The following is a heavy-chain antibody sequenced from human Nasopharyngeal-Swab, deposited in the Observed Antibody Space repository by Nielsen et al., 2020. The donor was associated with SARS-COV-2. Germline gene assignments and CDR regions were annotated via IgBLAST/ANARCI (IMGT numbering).Heavy chain of an antibody. CDR2: ISSISYI. D-gene: IGHD6-6*01. CDR3: ARDARAARTEIYYYYYMDV. J-gene: IGHJ6*03. Sequence: GGSLRLSCAASGFTFSSYSMNWVRQAPGKGLEWVSSISSISYIYYADSVKGRFTISRDNAKNSLYLQMNSLRAEDTAVYYCARDARAARTEIYYYYYMDVWGKGTTVTVSS. V-gene: IGHV3-21*01. CDR1: GFTFSSYS.